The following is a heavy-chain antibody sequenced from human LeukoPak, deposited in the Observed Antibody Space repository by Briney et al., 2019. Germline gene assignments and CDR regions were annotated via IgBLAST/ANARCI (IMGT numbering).Heavy chain of an antibody. CDR2: ISYDGSNK. CDR1: GFTFSSYA. Sequence: GRSLRLSCAASGFTFSSYAMHWVRQAPGKGLEWVAVISYDGSNKYYADSVKGRFTISRDSSKNTLYLQMNSLRAEDAAVYYCARTVVPAAILRSGWFDPWGQGTLVTVSS. V-gene: IGHV3-30*04. D-gene: IGHD2-2*02. J-gene: IGHJ5*02. CDR3: ARTVVPAAILRSGWFDP.